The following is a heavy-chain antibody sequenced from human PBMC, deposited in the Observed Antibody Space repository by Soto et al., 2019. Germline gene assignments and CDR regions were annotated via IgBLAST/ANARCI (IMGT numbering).Heavy chain of an antibody. V-gene: IGHV4-59*01. Sequence: PSETLSLTCTVSGCSISSYYWSWIRQPPGKGLEWIGYIYYSGSTNYNPSLKSRVTISVDTSKNQFSLKLSSVTAADTAVYYCARGLVVGDFDPWGQGTLVTVS. CDR2: IYYSGST. CDR3: ARGLVVGDFDP. J-gene: IGHJ5*02. D-gene: IGHD2-21*01. CDR1: GCSISSYY.